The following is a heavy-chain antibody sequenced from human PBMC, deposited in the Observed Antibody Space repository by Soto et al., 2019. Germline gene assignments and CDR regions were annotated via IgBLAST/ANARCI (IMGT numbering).Heavy chain of an antibody. J-gene: IGHJ6*03. Sequence: SQTLSLTCAISGDSVSSNSAAWNWIRQSPSRGLEWLGRTYYRSKWYNDYAVSVKSRITINPDTSKNQFSLQLNSVTPEDTALYYCARGASYGYYYYYYYMDVWGKGTTVTVSS. CDR1: GDSVSSNSAA. CDR3: ARGASYGYYYYYYYMDV. CDR2: TYYRSKWYN. V-gene: IGHV6-1*01. D-gene: IGHD5-18*01.